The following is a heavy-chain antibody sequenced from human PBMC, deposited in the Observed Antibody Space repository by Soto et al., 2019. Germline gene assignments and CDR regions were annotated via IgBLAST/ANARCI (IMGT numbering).Heavy chain of an antibody. CDR1: GGSFSGYY. J-gene: IGHJ4*02. CDR2: IYHSGST. CDR3: ARSQTTATSYDY. D-gene: IGHD4-17*01. V-gene: IGHV4-30-2*01. Sequence: SETLSLTCAVYGGSFSGYYWSWIRQPPGKGLEWIGYIYHSGSTYYNPSLKSRVTISVDRSKNQFSLKLSSVTAADTAVYYCARSQTTATSYDYWGQGTLVTVSS.